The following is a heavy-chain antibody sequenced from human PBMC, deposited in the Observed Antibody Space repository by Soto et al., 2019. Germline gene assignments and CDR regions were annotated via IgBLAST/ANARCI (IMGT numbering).Heavy chain of an antibody. Sequence: QVQLVESGGGVVQPGTSLRLSCEASGFTFRNYAMHWVRQAPGKGLEWVAGISYEGANEYYADSLKGRLKISKDNSNNRLYLQMNSLRSDDTALYHCVREGGAFWGQGTLVIVSS. V-gene: IGHV3-30-3*01. J-gene: IGHJ1*01. D-gene: IGHD3-16*01. CDR2: ISYEGANE. CDR3: VREGGAF. CDR1: GFTFRNYA.